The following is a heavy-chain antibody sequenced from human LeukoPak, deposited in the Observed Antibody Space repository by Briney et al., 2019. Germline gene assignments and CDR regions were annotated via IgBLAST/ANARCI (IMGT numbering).Heavy chain of an antibody. CDR2: ISYSGST. D-gene: IGHD1-14*01. Sequence: SETLSLTCTVSGGSISSSSYYWGWIRQPPGKGLEWIGSISYSGSTYYNPSLKSRVTISVDTSKNQFSLKLSSVTAADTAVYYCARHHRKVKLDYWGQGTLVTVSS. J-gene: IGHJ4*02. CDR1: GGSISSSSYY. V-gene: IGHV4-39*01. CDR3: ARHHRKVKLDY.